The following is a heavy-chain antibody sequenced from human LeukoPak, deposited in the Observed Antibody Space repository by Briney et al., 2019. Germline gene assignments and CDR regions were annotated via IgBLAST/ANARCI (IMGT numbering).Heavy chain of an antibody. V-gene: IGHV4-59*13. J-gene: IGHJ3*02. D-gene: IGHD6-19*01. Sequence: SETLSLTCTVSGGSISSYYWSWIRQPPGKGLEWIGYIYYSGSTNYNPSLKSRVTISVDTSKNQFSLKLSSVTAADTAVYYCARDYPYSSGRAYAFDIWGQGTMVTVSS. CDR3: ARDYPYSSGRAYAFDI. CDR2: IYYSGST. CDR1: GGSISSYY.